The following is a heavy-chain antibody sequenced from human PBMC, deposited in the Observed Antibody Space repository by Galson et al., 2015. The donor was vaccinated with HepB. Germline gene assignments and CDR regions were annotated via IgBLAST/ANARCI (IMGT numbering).Heavy chain of an antibody. CDR3: AKGSGNTVTVFDY. J-gene: IGHJ4*02. Sequence: SLRLSCAASGFTFSSYAMSWVRQAPGKGLEWVSAISGSGGSTYYADSVKGRFTISRDNSKNTLYLQMNSLRAEDTAAYYCAKGSGNTVTVFDYWGQGTLVTVSS. D-gene: IGHD4-11*01. CDR1: GFTFSSYA. CDR2: ISGSGGST. V-gene: IGHV3-23*01.